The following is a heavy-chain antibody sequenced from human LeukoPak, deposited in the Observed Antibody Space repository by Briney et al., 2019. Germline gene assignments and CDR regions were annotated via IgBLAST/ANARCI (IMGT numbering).Heavy chain of an antibody. CDR1: GFTFSSYS. CDR3: ARDCSSTSSCYYYYGMDV. D-gene: IGHD2-2*01. J-gene: IGHJ6*02. V-gene: IGHV3-21*01. CDR2: ISGSSSYI. Sequence: GGSLRLSCAASGFTFSSYSMNWVRQAPGKGLEWVSSISGSSSYIYYADSVKGRFTISRDNAKNSLYLQMNSLRAEDTAVYYCARDCSSTSSCYYYYGMDVWGQGTTVTVSS.